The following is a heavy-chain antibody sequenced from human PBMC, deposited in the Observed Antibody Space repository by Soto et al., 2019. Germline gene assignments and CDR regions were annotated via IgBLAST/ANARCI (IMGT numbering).Heavy chain of an antibody. CDR1: GFSLSTSGMC. CDR3: ARSIDYYDILTGYYQTFDY. D-gene: IGHD3-9*01. Sequence: SGPTLVNPTQTLTLTCTFSGFSLSTSGMCVSWIRQPPGKALEWLARIDWDDDKYYSTSLKPRLTISKDTSKNQVVLKMTNMDPVDTATYYCARSIDYYDILTGYYQTFDYWGQGTLVTVSS. J-gene: IGHJ4*02. V-gene: IGHV2-70*11. CDR2: IDWDDDK.